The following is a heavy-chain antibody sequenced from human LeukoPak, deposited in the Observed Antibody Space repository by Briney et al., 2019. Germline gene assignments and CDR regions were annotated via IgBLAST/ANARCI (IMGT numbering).Heavy chain of an antibody. CDR2: IYYGGST. CDR1: GGSISSYY. CDR3: ARPRSGWKAFDY. V-gene: IGHV4-59*04. Sequence: SETLSLTCTVSGGSISSYYWSWIRQPPGKGLEWIGSIYYGGSTYYNPSLKSRVTISVDTSKNQFSLKLSSVTAADTAVYYCARPRSGWKAFDYWGQGTLVTVSS. J-gene: IGHJ4*02. D-gene: IGHD6-19*01.